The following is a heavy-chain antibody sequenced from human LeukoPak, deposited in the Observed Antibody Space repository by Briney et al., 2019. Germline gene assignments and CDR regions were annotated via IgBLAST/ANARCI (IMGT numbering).Heavy chain of an antibody. CDR2: IYYSGST. Sequence: PSETLSLTCTVSGGSISSSSYYWGWIRQPPGKGLEWIGSIYYSGSTYYNPSLKSRVTISVDTSKNQFSLKLSSVTAADTAVYYCARGVWGNSYGYHSLDYWGQGTLVTVSS. J-gene: IGHJ4*02. D-gene: IGHD5-18*01. CDR3: ARGVWGNSYGYHSLDY. CDR1: GGSISSSSYY. V-gene: IGHV4-39*07.